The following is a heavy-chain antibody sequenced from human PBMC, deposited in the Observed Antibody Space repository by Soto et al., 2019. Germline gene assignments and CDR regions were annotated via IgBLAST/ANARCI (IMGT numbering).Heavy chain of an antibody. CDR1: GFPISSCA. J-gene: IGHJ4*02. V-gene: IGHV3-23*01. CDR3: AKDHLAAAAFDY. D-gene: IGHD6-13*01. CDR2: ISGSGGST. Sequence: GGSRLLSSTASGFPISSCAMSWVRQAPGKGLEWVSAISGSGGSTYYADSVKGRFTISRDNSKNTLYLQMNSLRAEDTAVYYCAKDHLAAAAFDYWGQGTLVTVSS.